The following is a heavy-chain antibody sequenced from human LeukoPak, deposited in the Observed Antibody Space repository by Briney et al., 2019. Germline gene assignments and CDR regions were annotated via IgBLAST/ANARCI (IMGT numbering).Heavy chain of an antibody. Sequence: SETLSLTCSVSGGSITSSRYYWGWIRQSPGGGLEWIGTIYYSGSTYYNPSLRSRVTISADTSKNQFSLNLSPVSAADTAVYYCARHVSSDLRIVVVTSDWYFDLWGRGTLVTVSS. V-gene: IGHV4-39*01. CDR1: GGSITSSRYY. J-gene: IGHJ2*01. CDR3: ARHVSSDLRIVVVTSDWYFDL. D-gene: IGHD2-21*02. CDR2: IYYSGST.